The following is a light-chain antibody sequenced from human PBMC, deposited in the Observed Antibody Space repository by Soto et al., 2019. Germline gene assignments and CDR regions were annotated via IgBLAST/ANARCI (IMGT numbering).Light chain of an antibody. CDR3: QQYYGLPPLT. Sequence: DIQMTQSPSSLSASVGDRVTITCQASQNITNNLSWYQQKPXKAPNLXXYHASKLAKGVTSRFSGSGSGTDFSFIITSLQSEDLAKYYCQQYYGLPPLTFGQGTRLEIK. CDR2: HAS. V-gene: IGKV1-33*01. CDR1: QNITNN. J-gene: IGKJ5*01.